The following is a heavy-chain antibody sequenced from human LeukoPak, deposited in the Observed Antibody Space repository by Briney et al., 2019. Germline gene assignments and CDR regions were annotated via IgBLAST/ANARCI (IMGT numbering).Heavy chain of an antibody. V-gene: IGHV3-48*01. CDR3: AKGARIAAAGHQAP. D-gene: IGHD6-13*01. J-gene: IGHJ5*02. CDR2: ISSSSSTI. CDR1: GFTFSSYS. Sequence: PGGSLRLSCAASGFTFSSYSMNWVRQAPGKGLEWISHISSSSSTIYYADSVKGRFTISRDNAKNSLYLQMNSLRAEDTAVYYCAKGARIAAAGHQAPWGQGTLVTVSS.